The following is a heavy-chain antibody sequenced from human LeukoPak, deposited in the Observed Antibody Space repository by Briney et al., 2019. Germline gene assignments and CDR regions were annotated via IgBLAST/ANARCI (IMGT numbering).Heavy chain of an antibody. D-gene: IGHD3-22*01. Sequence: GGSLRLSCAASGFTFSSYAMSWVRQAPGKGLEWVSAISGSGGSTYYADSVKGRFTISRDNSKNTLYLQINSLRAEDTAVYYCAKASSRYYYDSSGYQSYYYGMDVWGQGTTVTVSS. CDR3: AKASSRYYYDSSGYQSYYYGMDV. J-gene: IGHJ6*02. V-gene: IGHV3-23*01. CDR2: ISGSGGST. CDR1: GFTFSSYA.